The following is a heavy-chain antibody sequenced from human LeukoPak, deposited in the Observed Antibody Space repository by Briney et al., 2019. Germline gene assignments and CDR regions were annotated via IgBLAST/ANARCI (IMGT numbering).Heavy chain of an antibody. D-gene: IGHD6-19*01. Sequence: GGSLRLSCAASGFTFDDYAMHWVRQAPGKGLEWVSGISWNSGSIGYADSVKGRFTISRDNAKNSLYLQMNSLRAEDTALYYCAKAIMYSSGWYFDYWGQGTLVTVSS. CDR1: GFTFDDYA. CDR2: ISWNSGSI. CDR3: AKAIMYSSGWYFDY. V-gene: IGHV3-9*01. J-gene: IGHJ4*02.